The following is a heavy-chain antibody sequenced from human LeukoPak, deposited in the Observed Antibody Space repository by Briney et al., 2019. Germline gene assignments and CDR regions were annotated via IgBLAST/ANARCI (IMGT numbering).Heavy chain of an antibody. J-gene: IGHJ4*02. V-gene: IGHV6-1*01. Sequence: SQTLSLTCAISGDSVSSNSAAWNWIRHSPSRGLVWLGRTYYRSKWYNDYAVSVKSRITINPDTPKNQLSLQLNAVTAEDTAVYYCARGKQWLPFDYWGQGTLVTVSS. D-gene: IGHD6-19*01. CDR2: TYYRSKWYN. CDR3: ARGKQWLPFDY. CDR1: GDSVSSNSAA.